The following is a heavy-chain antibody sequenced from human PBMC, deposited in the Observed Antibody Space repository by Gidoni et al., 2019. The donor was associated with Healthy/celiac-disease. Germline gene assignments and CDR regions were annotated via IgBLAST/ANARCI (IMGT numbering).Heavy chain of an antibody. CDR3: ARGLAARPYYYYGMDV. D-gene: IGHD6-6*01. V-gene: IGHV3-53*01. Sequence: EVQLVESGGGLIQPGGSLRLSCAASGFTVSSNYMRWVRQAPGKGLEWGAVIYSGGSTYYADTMKGRFTISRYNSKNTLYLQMNSLRAEDTAVYYCARGLAARPYYYYGMDVWGQGTTVTVSS. CDR1: GFTVSSNY. J-gene: IGHJ6*02. CDR2: IYSGGST.